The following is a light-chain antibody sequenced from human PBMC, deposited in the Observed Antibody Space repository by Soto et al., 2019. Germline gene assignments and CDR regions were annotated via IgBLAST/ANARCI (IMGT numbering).Light chain of an antibody. Sequence: DIQMTQSPSTLSASVGDRVTITCRASQSISSWLAWYQQKPGKAPKLLIYDASSLESGVPSRFSGTVSGTELTITISSLHPDDFAHYHCHQYISYPLTFGQGIKVEIK. J-gene: IGKJ1*01. V-gene: IGKV1-5*01. CDR2: DAS. CDR3: HQYISYPLT. CDR1: QSISSW.